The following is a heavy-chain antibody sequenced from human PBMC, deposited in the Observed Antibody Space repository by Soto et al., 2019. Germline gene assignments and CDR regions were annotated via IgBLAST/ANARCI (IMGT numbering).Heavy chain of an antibody. CDR1: GRTFSNYG. CDR2: IIPIFGTP. V-gene: IGHV1-69*06. Sequence: QVQLVQSGAEVKNPGSSVRVSCKASGRTFSNYGISWVRQAPGQGLEWMGGIIPIFGTPKYAQKFQGKVIITADTSTTTVYMDLSSLRSEDTAVYYCARGTSGQISDYLDYWGQGTLVTVSS. D-gene: IGHD2-15*01. CDR3: ARGTSGQISDYLDY. J-gene: IGHJ4*02.